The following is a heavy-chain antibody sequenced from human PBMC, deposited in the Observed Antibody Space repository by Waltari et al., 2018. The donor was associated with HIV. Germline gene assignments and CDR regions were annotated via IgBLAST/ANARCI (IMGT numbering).Heavy chain of an antibody. Sequence: EVHLVESGGGLVRPGGSARLACGASGVGGGGNLMPWVRQAPGKGLEWVSLMYSGGTTHYLDSVKGRFTIYRDNPKNMVYLQMNGLRVEDTGVYYCAASVFLDYWGQGTLLTVSS. CDR2: MYSGGTT. V-gene: IGHV3-66*01. CDR1: GVGGGGNL. J-gene: IGHJ4*02. CDR3: AASVFLDY.